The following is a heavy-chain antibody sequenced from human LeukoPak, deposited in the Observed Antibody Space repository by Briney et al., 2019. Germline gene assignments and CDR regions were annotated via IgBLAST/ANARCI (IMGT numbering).Heavy chain of an antibody. CDR2: INHSGST. V-gene: IGHV4-34*01. CDR3: ARGRLRSRRWLQFDY. D-gene: IGHD5-24*01. Sequence: PSETLSLTCAVYGGSFSGYYWSWIRQPPGKGLEWIGEINHSGSTNYNPSLKSRVTISVDTSKNQFSLKLSSVTAADTAVYYCARGRLRSRRWLQFDYWGQGTLVTVSS. CDR1: GGSFSGYY. J-gene: IGHJ4*02.